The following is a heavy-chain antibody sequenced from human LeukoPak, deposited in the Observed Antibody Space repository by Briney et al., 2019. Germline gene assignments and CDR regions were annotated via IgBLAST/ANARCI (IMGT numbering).Heavy chain of an antibody. D-gene: IGHD3-10*01. CDR2: ISRGTDHI. V-gene: IGHV3-21*01. CDR1: GFTFSSYA. Sequence: GGSLRLSCAASGFTFSSYAMHWVRQAPGKGLEWVSSISRGTDHIYYADSVKGRFTISRDNAKNSLYLQMNSLRAEDTAVYYCAADSEFDITASFDFWGQGTLVTVSS. J-gene: IGHJ4*02. CDR3: AADSEFDITASFDF.